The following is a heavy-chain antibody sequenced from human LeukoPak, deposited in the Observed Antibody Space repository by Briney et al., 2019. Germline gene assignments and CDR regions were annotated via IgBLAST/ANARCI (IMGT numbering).Heavy chain of an antibody. J-gene: IGHJ3*02. CDR1: GFTFNDHA. CDR3: ARGNAFDI. CDR2: ISWNGGNI. V-gene: IGHV3-9*01. Sequence: GGSLRLSCVGSGFTFNDHAMQWVRLAPGKGLEWVSGISWNGGNIDYADSVKGRFTISRDDAKNSLYLQMNSLRTEDTALYYCARGNAFDIWGQGTMVTVSS.